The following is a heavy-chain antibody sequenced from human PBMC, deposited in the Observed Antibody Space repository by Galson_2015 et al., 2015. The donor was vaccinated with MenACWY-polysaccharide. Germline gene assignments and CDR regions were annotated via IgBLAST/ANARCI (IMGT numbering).Heavy chain of an antibody. CDR2: IKTNSGDT. Sequence: SVKVSCKATGYTFSVYHMHWVRQAPGRGPEWMGRIKTNSGDTHYAPKFQGRVTMTMDKSITTGYMELSRLTSDDTAVYYCVISIQNPPPPIYDYWGQGPLIPVSS. CDR3: VISIQNPPPPIYDY. V-gene: IGHV1-2*06. D-gene: IGHD3-3*02. J-gene: IGHJ4*02. CDR1: GYTFSVYH.